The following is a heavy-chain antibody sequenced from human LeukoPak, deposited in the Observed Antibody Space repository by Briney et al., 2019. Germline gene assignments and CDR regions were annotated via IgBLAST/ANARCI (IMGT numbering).Heavy chain of an antibody. D-gene: IGHD1-26*01. V-gene: IGHV4-4*07. CDR3: ARENSGSYREFDY. J-gene: IGHJ4*02. Sequence: SETLSLTCTVSGVPISSYYWSWIRQPAGKGLEWIGRIYTSGSTNYNASLKSRVSMSVDTSKNQFSLKLSSVTAADTAVFYCARENSGSYREFDYWGQGTLVTVSS. CDR1: GVPISSYY. CDR2: IYTSGST.